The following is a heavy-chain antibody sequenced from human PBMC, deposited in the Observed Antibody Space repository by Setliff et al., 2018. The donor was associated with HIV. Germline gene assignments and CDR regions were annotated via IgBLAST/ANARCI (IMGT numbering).Heavy chain of an antibody. V-gene: IGHV3-15*01. CDR3: IFYYYGYPY. D-gene: IGHD3-10*01. Sequence: GGSLRLSCAASGFTFSNAWMSWVRQAPGKGLEWVGRIKSKTDGGTTDFAAPVKGRFTISRDDSKNTLYLQVNSLKTEDTATYYGIFYYYGYPYWGQGTLVTVSS. J-gene: IGHJ4*02. CDR2: IKSKTDGGTT. CDR1: GFTFSNAW.